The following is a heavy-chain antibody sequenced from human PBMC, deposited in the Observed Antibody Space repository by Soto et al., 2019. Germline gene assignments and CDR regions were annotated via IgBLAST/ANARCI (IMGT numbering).Heavy chain of an antibody. J-gene: IGHJ5*02. CDR2: ITSSGSLI. CDR1: GFTFSSYD. V-gene: IGHV3-48*03. CDR3: ARTMYSNRGWFDP. Sequence: PWGSLRLSCAASGFTFSSYDMNWVRQAPGKGLEWVSYITSSGSLIYYADSVRGRFTVSRDNAKNSLYLQMNSLRAEDTGVYYCARTMYSNRGWFDPWGQGALVTVSS. D-gene: IGHD6-13*01.